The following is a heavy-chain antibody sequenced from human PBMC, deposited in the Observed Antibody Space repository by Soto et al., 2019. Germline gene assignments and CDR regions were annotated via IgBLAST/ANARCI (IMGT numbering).Heavy chain of an antibody. D-gene: IGHD3-10*01. CDR1: GGSISSYY. Sequence: QVQLQESGPGLVKPSETMSLSCTVSGGSISSYYWSWFRQSPGKRMEWIGYVHHSWFSSYNPSLQSRVDISLDTSKSQFSLKVTSVTATATAVYYCARQGFGPLHGLVDVWGQGTTVTVSS. CDR3: ARQGFGPLHGLVDV. J-gene: IGHJ6*02. V-gene: IGHV4-59*08. CDR2: VHHSWFS.